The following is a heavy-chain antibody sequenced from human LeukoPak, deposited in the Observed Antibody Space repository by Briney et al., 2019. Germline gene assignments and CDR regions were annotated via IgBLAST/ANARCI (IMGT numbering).Heavy chain of an antibody. Sequence: GESLKISCKGSGYRFSSSWIGWVRQMPGKGLEWMGIFYPGDSDTRYSPSFQGQVTISADKSISTAYLQWSSLKASDSAMYCCARRPTDSPFDYWGQGTLVTVSS. CDR1: GYRFSSSW. V-gene: IGHV5-51*01. CDR2: FYPGDSDT. D-gene: IGHD2-15*01. CDR3: ARRPTDSPFDY. J-gene: IGHJ4*02.